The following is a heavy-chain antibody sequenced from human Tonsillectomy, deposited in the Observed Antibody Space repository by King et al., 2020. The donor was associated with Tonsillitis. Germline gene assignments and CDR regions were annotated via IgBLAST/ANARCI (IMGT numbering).Heavy chain of an antibody. V-gene: IGHV4-59*01. J-gene: IGHJ4*02. CDR1: GGSISSYY. CDR3: ARDSRERALDY. CDR2: IFYSGST. Sequence: QLQESGPGLVKPSETLSLTCTVSGGSISSYYWSWIRQPPGKGLEWIGYIFYSGSTNYNPSLKSRVTISVDTSKNQFSLKLSSVTAADTAVYYCARDSRERALDYWGQGTLVTVSS. D-gene: IGHD1-26*01.